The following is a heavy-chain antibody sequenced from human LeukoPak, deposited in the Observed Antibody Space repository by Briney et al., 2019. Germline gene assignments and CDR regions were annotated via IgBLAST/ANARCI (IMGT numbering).Heavy chain of an antibody. CDR3: ARPNAEYYDILTGYYYYMDV. CDR1: GSTFTGYY. V-gene: IGHV1-2*02. D-gene: IGHD3-9*01. Sequence: ASVKLSCKASGSTFTGYYMHWVRQAPGQGLEWMGWINPNSGGTNYAQKFQGRVPMTRDTSISAAYMELSRLRSDDTAVYYCARPNAEYYDILTGYYYYMDVWGKGTTVTISS. CDR2: INPNSGGT. J-gene: IGHJ6*03.